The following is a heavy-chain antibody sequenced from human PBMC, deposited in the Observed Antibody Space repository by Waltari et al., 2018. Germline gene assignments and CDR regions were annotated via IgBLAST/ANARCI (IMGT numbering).Heavy chain of an antibody. Sequence: QVKLEQWGTGLLKPSENLSLTCAVAVGPFRAYFWTWIRQPPGKGLEWIGEINDIGTTNYNVSLRSRITMSIDTAKKQFSLILRSVTAADTAVYYCARRGRGYTYSYLPFWAQGTQVTVSS. J-gene: IGHJ4*02. CDR3: ARRGRGYTYSYLPF. CDR1: VGPFRAYF. CDR2: INDIGTT. V-gene: IGHV4-34*01. D-gene: IGHD5-18*01.